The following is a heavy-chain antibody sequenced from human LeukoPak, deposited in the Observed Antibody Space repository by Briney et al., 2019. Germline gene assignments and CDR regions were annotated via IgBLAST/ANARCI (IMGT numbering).Heavy chain of an antibody. Sequence: GASVKVSCKASGYTFSGFFIHWVRQPPGQGLEWMGWINSNSGTTNYAQKFQGRVTMTRDTSISTAYMELSSLRSDDTAMYFCTREDYWGQGTLVTVSS. CDR3: TREDY. J-gene: IGHJ4*02. CDR2: INSNSGTT. CDR1: GYTFSGFF. V-gene: IGHV1-2*02.